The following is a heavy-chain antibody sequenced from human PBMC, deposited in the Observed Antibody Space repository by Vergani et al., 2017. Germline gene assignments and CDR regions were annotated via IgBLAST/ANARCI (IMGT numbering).Heavy chain of an antibody. CDR3: AKDPSRAFGAVADRFDP. D-gene: IGHD6-19*01. V-gene: IGHV3-64D*06. Sequence: EVQLVESGGGLVQPGGSLRLSCSASGFTFSSYAMHWVRQAPGKGLEYVSAISSNGGSTYYADSVKGRFTISRDNSKNTLYLQMNSLRAEDTAVYYCAKDPSRAFGAVADRFDPWGQGTLVTVSS. CDR1: GFTFSSYA. CDR2: ISSNGGST. J-gene: IGHJ5*02.